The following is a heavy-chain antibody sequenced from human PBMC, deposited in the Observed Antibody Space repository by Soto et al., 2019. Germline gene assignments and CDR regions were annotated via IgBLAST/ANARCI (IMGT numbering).Heavy chain of an antibody. CDR3: ARDGGYYSDY. V-gene: IGHV3-72*01. J-gene: IGHJ4*02. CDR2: SRNKANSYTS. D-gene: IGHD3-10*01. Sequence: EVQLVESGGGLVQPGGSLRLSCVASGFTFSDHYMDWVRQAPGKGLEWVGRSRNKANSYTSEYAASVKGRFTISRDDSKNSLDLQINSLKTEDTAVYYCARDGGYYSDYWGQGTLVTVSS. CDR1: GFTFSDHY.